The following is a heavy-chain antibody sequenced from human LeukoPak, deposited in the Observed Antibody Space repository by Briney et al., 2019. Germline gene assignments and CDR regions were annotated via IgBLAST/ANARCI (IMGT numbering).Heavy chain of an antibody. V-gene: IGHV5-51*01. CDR3: ARAKGTYYDILTGYSPFDY. D-gene: IGHD3-9*01. CDR1: GYSFTSYW. J-gene: IGHJ4*02. Sequence: GESLKISCKGSGYSFTSYWIGWVRQMPGKGLEWMGIIYPGDSDTRYSPSFQGQVTISADKSISTAYLQWSSLKASDTAMYYCARAKGTYYDILTGYSPFDYWGQGTLVTVSS. CDR2: IYPGDSDT.